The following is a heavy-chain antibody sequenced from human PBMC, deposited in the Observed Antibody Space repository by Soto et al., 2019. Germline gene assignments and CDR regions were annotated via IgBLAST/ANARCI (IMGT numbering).Heavy chain of an antibody. V-gene: IGHV1-2*04. CDR2: INPNSGGT. CDR1: GYTFTGYY. Sequence: QVQLVQSGAEVKKPGASVKVSCKASGYTFTGYYMHWVRQAPGQGLEWMGWINPNSGGTNYAQKFQGWVTMTRDTYISTANMELSRLRSDDTAVYYCARGAGPLVVVAAIFDYWGQGTLVTVSS. J-gene: IGHJ4*02. D-gene: IGHD2-15*01. CDR3: ARGAGPLVVVAAIFDY.